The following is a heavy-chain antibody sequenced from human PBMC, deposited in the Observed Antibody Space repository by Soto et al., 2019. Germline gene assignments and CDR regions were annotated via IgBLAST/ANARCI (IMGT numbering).Heavy chain of an antibody. J-gene: IGHJ6*02. CDR3: AKGIAARRSLYYGMDV. CDR2: IYYSGST. CDR1: GGSISSSSYY. Sequence: SETLSLTCTVSGGSISSSSYYWGWIRQPPGKGLEWIGSIYYSGSTYYNPSLKSRVTISVDTSKNQFSLRAEDTAVYYCAKGIAARRSLYYGMDVWGQGTTVTVSS. V-gene: IGHV4-39*01. D-gene: IGHD6-13*01.